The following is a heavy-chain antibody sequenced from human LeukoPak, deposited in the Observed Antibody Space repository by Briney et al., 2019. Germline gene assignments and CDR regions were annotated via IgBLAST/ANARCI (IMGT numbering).Heavy chain of an antibody. D-gene: IGHD3-10*01. CDR2: ISYDESNI. J-gene: IGHJ4*02. V-gene: IGHV3-30*18. CDR3: AKDRAARGVIPDY. Sequence: GRSLRLSCAASGFTFSNYGMHWVRQAPGKGLEWVAVISYDESNIWYADSVKGRFTISRDNSKNTPYLQMNSLRVEDTAVYHCAKDRAARGVIPDYWGQGTLVTVSS. CDR1: GFTFSNYG.